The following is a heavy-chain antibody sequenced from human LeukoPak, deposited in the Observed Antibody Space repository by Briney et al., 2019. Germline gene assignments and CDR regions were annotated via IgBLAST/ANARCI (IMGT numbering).Heavy chain of an antibody. D-gene: IGHD6-25*01. CDR3: AADSSGNDAFDI. J-gene: IGHJ3*02. Sequence: VASVKVSCKASGFTFTNSAMQWVRQARGQRLEWIGWIFVGSGDTDYAQKFHERVTVTRDMSTSTAYMELSSLASEDTAVYFCAADSSGNDAFDIWGQGTMVTVSS. V-gene: IGHV1-58*02. CDR1: GFTFTNSA. CDR2: IFVGSGDT.